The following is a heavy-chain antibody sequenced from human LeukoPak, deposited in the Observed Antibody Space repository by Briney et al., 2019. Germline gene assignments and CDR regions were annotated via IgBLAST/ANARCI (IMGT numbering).Heavy chain of an antibody. CDR1: GFTFSSYG. CDR2: ISYDGRNK. D-gene: IGHD3-10*02. J-gene: IGHJ4*02. CDR3: AKDRNYVGTLDY. Sequence: GRSLRLSCAASGFTFSSYGVHWVRQAPGKGLEWVAVISYDGRNKYYADSVKGRFTISRDNSKNTLYLQMNSLRAEDTAVYYCAKDRNYVGTLDYWGQGTLVTVSS. V-gene: IGHV3-30*18.